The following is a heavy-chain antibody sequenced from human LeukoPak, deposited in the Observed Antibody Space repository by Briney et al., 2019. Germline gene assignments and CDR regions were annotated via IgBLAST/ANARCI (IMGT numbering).Heavy chain of an antibody. CDR2: IIPILGIA. CDR1: GGTFSSYA. D-gene: IGHD3-9*01. J-gene: IGHJ4*02. Sequence: ASVKVSCKASGGTFSSYAISWVRQAPGQGLEWMGRIIPILGIANYAQKFQGRVTITADKSTSTAYMELSSLRSEDTAVYYCASGLDYYDILTYDWGQGTLVTVSS. V-gene: IGHV1-69*04. CDR3: ASGLDYYDILTYD.